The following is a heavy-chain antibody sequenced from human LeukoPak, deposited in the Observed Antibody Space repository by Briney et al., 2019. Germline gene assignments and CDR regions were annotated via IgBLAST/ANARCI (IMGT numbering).Heavy chain of an antibody. J-gene: IGHJ6*03. Sequence: HGESLKISCQGSGYNFNSYWVGWVRQMPGKGLEWMGIIYPGDSDTRYSPSFQGQVTIPADKSISTAYLQWSSLKASDTAMYYCARHTGFWSGYYTDYYYYYMDVWGKGTTVTVSS. CDR1: GYNFNSYW. D-gene: IGHD3-3*01. CDR3: ARHTGFWSGYYTDYYYYYMDV. CDR2: IYPGDSDT. V-gene: IGHV5-51*01.